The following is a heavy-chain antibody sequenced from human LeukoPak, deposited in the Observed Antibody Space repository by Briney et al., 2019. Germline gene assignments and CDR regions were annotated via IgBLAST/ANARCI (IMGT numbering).Heavy chain of an antibody. CDR3: AREIGYSYALH. Sequence: GGSLRLSCAASAFTFSSYSMNWVRQAPGKGLEWVSSISSSGSYIYYADSVKGRFTISRDNAKNSLYLQMNSLRAEDTAVYYCAREIGYSYALHWGQGTMVTVSS. V-gene: IGHV3-21*01. CDR2: ISSSGSYI. CDR1: AFTFSSYS. J-gene: IGHJ3*01. D-gene: IGHD5-18*01.